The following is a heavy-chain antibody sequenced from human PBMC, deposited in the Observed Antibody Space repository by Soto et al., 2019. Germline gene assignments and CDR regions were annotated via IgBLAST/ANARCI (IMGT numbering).Heavy chain of an antibody. CDR2: IYYSGST. Sequence: SETLSLTCTVSGGSISSGGYYWSWIRQHPGKGLEWIGYIYYSGSTYYNPSLKSRVTISVDTSKNQFSLKLSSVTAADTAVYYCARAHCTNGVCYNNWFDPWGQGTLVTVSS. V-gene: IGHV4-31*03. J-gene: IGHJ5*02. CDR3: ARAHCTNGVCYNNWFDP. D-gene: IGHD2-8*01. CDR1: GGSISSGGYY.